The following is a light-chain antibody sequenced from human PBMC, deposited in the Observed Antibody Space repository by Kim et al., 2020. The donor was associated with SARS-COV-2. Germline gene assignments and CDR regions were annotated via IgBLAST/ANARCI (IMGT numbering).Light chain of an antibody. J-gene: IGKJ4*01. CDR2: DAS. CDR3: QQRSNWPLT. Sequence: EIVLTQSPATLSLSPGERATLSCRASQSISSHLAWYQQKSGQAPRLLIYDASNRATGIPARFSGSGSGTDFTLTISSLEPEDFAVYYCQQRSNWPLTFGGGTKVEI. CDR1: QSISSH. V-gene: IGKV3-11*01.